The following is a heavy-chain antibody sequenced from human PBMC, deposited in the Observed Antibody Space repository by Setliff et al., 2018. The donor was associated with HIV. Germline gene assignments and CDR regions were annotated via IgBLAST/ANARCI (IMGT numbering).Heavy chain of an antibody. J-gene: IGHJ5*02. D-gene: IGHD4-17*01. Sequence: PSETLSLTCTVTGGSISTNNFYWGWIRQPPGKGLQWIGSIYFTGDSYYDPSLKSRVTTSVDTPNNQFSLILSPVTAADTAVYYCARHANPTVITDIPFDPWGQGTLVTVSS. CDR2: IYFTGDS. CDR1: GGSISTNNFY. CDR3: ARHANPTVITDIPFDP. V-gene: IGHV4-39*01.